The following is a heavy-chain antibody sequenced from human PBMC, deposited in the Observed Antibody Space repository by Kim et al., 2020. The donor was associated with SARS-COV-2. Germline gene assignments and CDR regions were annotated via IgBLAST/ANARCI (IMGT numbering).Heavy chain of an antibody. V-gene: IGHV3-23*01. D-gene: IGHD6-13*01. CDR2: ISGSGGST. Sequence: GGSLRLSCAASGFTFSSYAMSWVRQAPGKGLEWVSAISGSGGSTYYADSVKGRFTISRDNSKNTLYLQMNSLRAEDTAVYYCAKDHSGYSSSWCDYWGQGTLVTVSS. CDR3: AKDHSGYSSSWCDY. CDR1: GFTFSSYA. J-gene: IGHJ4*02.